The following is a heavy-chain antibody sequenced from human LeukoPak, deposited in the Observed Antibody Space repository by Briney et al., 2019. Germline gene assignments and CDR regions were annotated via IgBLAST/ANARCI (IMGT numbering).Heavy chain of an antibody. CDR1: GFTLSSFG. Sequence: GRSLRLSCAASGFTLSSFGIHWVRQAPGKGLEWVAVISYDGSNKYYADSVKGRFTISRDNSQNTLYLQMSSLRLDDTAVYYCGRLMGGYDSYFYGMDVWGQGTTVTVSS. CDR2: ISYDGSNK. V-gene: IGHV3-30*03. J-gene: IGHJ6*02. CDR3: GRLMGGYDSYFYGMDV. D-gene: IGHD5-12*01.